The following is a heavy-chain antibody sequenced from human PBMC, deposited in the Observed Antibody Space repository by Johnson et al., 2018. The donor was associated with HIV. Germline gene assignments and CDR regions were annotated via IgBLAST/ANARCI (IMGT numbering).Heavy chain of an antibody. J-gene: IGHJ3*02. D-gene: IGHD4-23*01. CDR2: ISFDGSNK. Sequence: QVQLVESGGGVVQPGRSLRLSCAASGFTFSSYAMHWVRQAPGKGLEWVAVISFDGSNKYYADSVKGRFTISRDNSKNTLYLQMNSLRAEDTAVDYCAKDRGDYGGNRDAFDIWGQGTMVTVSS. V-gene: IGHV3-30-3*01. CDR3: AKDRGDYGGNRDAFDI. CDR1: GFTFSSYA.